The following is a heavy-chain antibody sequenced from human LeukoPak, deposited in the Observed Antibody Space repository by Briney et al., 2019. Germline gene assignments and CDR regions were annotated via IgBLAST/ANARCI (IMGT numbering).Heavy chain of an antibody. CDR3: ARARGSYSEREFDY. V-gene: IGHV4-59*12. D-gene: IGHD1-26*01. CDR1: GGSISSYY. CDR2: IYYSGST. J-gene: IGHJ4*02. Sequence: SETLSLTCTVSGGSISSYYWSWIRQPPGKGLEWIGYIYYSGSTNYNPSLKSRVTISVDTSKNQFSLKLSSVTAADTAVYYCARARGSYSEREFDYWGQGTLVTVSS.